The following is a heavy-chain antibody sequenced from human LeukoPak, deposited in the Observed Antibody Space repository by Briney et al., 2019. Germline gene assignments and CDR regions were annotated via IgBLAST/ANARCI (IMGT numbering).Heavy chain of an antibody. CDR3: AIRSGRNYYGVDV. V-gene: IGHV4-59*08. D-gene: IGHD1-26*01. CDR1: GGSSIGYY. CDR2: TYYKEST. J-gene: IGHJ6*02. Sequence: SDTLSLTCTVSGGSSIGYYWNWIRQPPGKGLEWIGYTYYKESTNYNPSLERRVTISVDTPKNQFSLTLSAVTAATTPVFYCAIRSGRNYYGVDVWGQGTTVTVSS.